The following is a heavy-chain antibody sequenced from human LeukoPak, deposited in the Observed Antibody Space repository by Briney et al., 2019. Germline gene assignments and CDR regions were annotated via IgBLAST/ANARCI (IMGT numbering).Heavy chain of an antibody. D-gene: IGHD5-18*01. CDR2: ISYDGSNK. V-gene: IGHV3-30*18. CDR3: AKDPRGYSYGQFDY. J-gene: IGHJ4*02. Sequence: GRSLRLSCAASGFTFSSYGMHWVRQAPGKGLEWVAVISYDGSNKYYADSGKGRFTISRDNSKNTLYLQMNSLRAEDTAVYYCAKDPRGYSYGQFDYWGQGTLVTVSS. CDR1: GFTFSSYG.